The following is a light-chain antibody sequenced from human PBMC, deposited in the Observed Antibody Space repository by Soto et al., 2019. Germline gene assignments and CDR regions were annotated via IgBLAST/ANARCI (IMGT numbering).Light chain of an antibody. Sequence: QSALTQPASVSGSPGQSITISCTGTSSDVGSYNLVSWYQQHPGKAPKLMIYEGSKRPSGVSNRFSGSKSGSTASLTISGLQAEDEADYYCCSYAGSSPWVFGGGTQLTV. CDR1: SSDVGSYNL. J-gene: IGLJ3*02. V-gene: IGLV2-23*01. CDR3: CSYAGSSPWV. CDR2: EGS.